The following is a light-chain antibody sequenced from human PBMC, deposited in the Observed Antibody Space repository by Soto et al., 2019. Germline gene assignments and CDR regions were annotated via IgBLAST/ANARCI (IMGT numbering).Light chain of an antibody. J-gene: IGLJ3*02. Sequence: QAVVTQPPSASGSPGQSVTISCTGTSSDIGRYNYVSWYQQHPGKAPKLIVFEVARRPTGVPDRFSASKSGNTASLTVSGLQAEDEADYYCSSYAGDNRLVFGGGTKLTVL. CDR3: SSYAGDNRLV. V-gene: IGLV2-8*01. CDR1: SSDIGRYNY. CDR2: EVA.